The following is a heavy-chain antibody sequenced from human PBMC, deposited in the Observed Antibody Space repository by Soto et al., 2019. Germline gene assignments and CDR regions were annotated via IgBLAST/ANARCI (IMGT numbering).Heavy chain of an antibody. D-gene: IGHD2-2*02. V-gene: IGHV1-69*02. J-gene: IGHJ6*04. Sequence: SGKVSCKASGGTFSSYTISWVRQAPGQGLEWMGRIIPILGIANYAQKFQGRVTITADKSTSTAYMELSSLRSEDTAVYYCAIPSGARYNSSVMAVGAKGTTVTVSS. CDR2: IIPILGIA. CDR3: AIPSGARYNSSVMAV. CDR1: GGTFSSYT.